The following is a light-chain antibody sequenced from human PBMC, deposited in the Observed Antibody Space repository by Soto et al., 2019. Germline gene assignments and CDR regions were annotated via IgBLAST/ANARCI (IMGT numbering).Light chain of an antibody. Sequence: ENVLTQSPVTLSLSPGERATLSCRASQSVTSNKVAWFQQKPGQAPRLLIRAASSRATGIPDRFSGSGSATDCTLTISRLEPEDFAVYYCQQYGSPPPYTFGQGTKLEIK. CDR2: AAS. J-gene: IGKJ2*01. CDR1: QSVTSNK. V-gene: IGKV3-20*01. CDR3: QQYGSPPPYT.